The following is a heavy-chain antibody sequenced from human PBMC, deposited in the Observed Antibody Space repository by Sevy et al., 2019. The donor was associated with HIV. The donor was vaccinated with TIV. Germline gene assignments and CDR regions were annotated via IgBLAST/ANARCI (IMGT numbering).Heavy chain of an antibody. CDR3: SSLHVLRFLEWSLDAFDI. Sequence: GGSLRLSCAASGFTFSSYGMHWVRQAPGKGLEWVAVISYDGSNKYYADSVKGRFTISRDNSKNTLYLQMNSLRAEETAVYYCSSLHVLRFLEWSLDAFDIWGQGTMVTVSS. J-gene: IGHJ3*02. CDR2: ISYDGSNK. CDR1: GFTFSSYG. V-gene: IGHV3-30*03. D-gene: IGHD3-3*01.